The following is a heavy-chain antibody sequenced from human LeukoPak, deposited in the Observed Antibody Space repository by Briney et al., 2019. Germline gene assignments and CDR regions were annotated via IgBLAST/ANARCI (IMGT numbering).Heavy chain of an antibody. CDR1: GGSISSSNYY. CDR2: VYFGGST. V-gene: IGHV4-39*07. D-gene: IGHD6-13*01. Sequence: PSETLSLTCTVSGGSISSSNYYWGWIRQPPGKGLEWIGSVYFGGSTYYNPSLKSRVTISGDTSKNQFSLKQTSVNAADTAVYYCARDGIAAAIDYWGQGTLVTVSS. J-gene: IGHJ4*02. CDR3: ARDGIAAAIDY.